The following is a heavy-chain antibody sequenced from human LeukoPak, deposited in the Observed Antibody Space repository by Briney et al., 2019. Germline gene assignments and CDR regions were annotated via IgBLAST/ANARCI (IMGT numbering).Heavy chain of an antibody. J-gene: IGHJ1*01. D-gene: IGHD6-13*01. CDR2: IYRSGST. CDR1: GASISSGGYY. CDR3: AVPPYSSSWYKFQH. Sequence: PSETLSLTCTVSGASISSGGYYWSWIRQPPGKGLEWIGYIYRSGSTYYNPSLKSRVTISVDTSKNQFSLKLSSVTAADTAVYYCAVPPYSSSWYKFQHWGQGTLVTVSS. V-gene: IGHV4-30-2*01.